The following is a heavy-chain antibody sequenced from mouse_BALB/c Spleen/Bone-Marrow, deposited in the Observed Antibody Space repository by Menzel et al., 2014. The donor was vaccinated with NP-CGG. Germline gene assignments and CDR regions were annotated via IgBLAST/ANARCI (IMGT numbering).Heavy chain of an antibody. CDR3: ARDRRYDLAWFAY. Sequence: VQLQQSGGGLVQPGGSLRLSCATSGFTFTDYYMSWVRQPPGKALEWLGFIRNKANGYTTEYSASVKGRFTISRDNSQSILYLQVNTLRAEDSATYYCARDRRYDLAWFAYWGQGTLVTVSA. V-gene: IGHV7-3*02. D-gene: IGHD2-14*01. J-gene: IGHJ3*01. CDR1: GFTFTDYY. CDR2: IRNKANGYTT.